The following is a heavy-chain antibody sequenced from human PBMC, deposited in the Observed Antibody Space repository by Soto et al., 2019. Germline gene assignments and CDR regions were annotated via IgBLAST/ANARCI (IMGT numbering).Heavy chain of an antibody. CDR3: AGSPLQWEQGNWFDP. D-gene: IGHD1-26*01. CDR2: ISSSGSTI. CDR1: GFTFSDYY. J-gene: IGHJ5*02. Sequence: GGSLRLSCAASGFTFSDYYMSWIRQAPGKGLEWVSYISSSGSTIYYADSVKGRFTISRDNAKNSLYLQMNSLRAEDTAVYYCAGSPLQWEQGNWFDPWGQGTLVTVSS. V-gene: IGHV3-11*01.